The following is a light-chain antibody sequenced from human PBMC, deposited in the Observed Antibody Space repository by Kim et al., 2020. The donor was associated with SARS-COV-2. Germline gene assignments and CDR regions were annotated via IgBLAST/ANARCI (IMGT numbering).Light chain of an antibody. CDR3: QQYGSPPVA. CDR1: QTVHNSY. Sequence: SPGERATLSCRASQTVHNSYLAWYQQKAGQAPRLLIHGASMRATGIPDRFSGSGSGTDFTLTISRLEPEDFAVYYCQQYGSPPVAFGGGTKVDIK. V-gene: IGKV3-20*01. J-gene: IGKJ4*01. CDR2: GAS.